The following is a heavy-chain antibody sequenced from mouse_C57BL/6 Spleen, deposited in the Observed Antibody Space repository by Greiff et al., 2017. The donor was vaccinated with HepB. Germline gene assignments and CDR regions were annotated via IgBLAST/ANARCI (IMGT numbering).Heavy chain of an antibody. J-gene: IGHJ3*01. V-gene: IGHV1-9*01. Sequence: VQLQQSGAELMKPGASVKLSCKATGYTFTGYWMEWVKQRPGHGLEWIGEILPGSGSTNYNEKFKGKATFTADTSSNTAYMQLSSLTTEDSAIYYCARSGPYDGYYVPFAYWGQGTLVTVSA. CDR2: ILPGSGST. CDR1: GYTFTGYW. D-gene: IGHD2-3*01. CDR3: ARSGPYDGYYVPFAY.